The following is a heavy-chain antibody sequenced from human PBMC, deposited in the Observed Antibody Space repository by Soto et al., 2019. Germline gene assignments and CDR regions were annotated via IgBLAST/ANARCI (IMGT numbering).Heavy chain of an antibody. CDR3: ARYRQYYQFWSGCQNEGPCAMDV. Sequence: QVQLQQWGAGLLKPSETLSLTCAVYGGSFSGYYWTWIRQAPGKGLEWIGEINHCGGTNYNASLKSRVTISVDTSKNQFSLMLYAVTAAYTAVYYCARYRQYYQFWSGCQNEGPCAMDVWGQGTTVTVYS. D-gene: IGHD3-3*02. CDR2: INHCGGT. CDR1: GGSFSGYY. V-gene: IGHV4-34*02. J-gene: IGHJ6*02.